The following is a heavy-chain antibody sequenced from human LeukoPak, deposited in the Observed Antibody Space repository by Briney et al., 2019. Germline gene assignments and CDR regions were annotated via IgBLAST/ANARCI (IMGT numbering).Heavy chain of an antibody. CDR1: GFTFSDYY. CDR2: ISSSGSTI. D-gene: IGHD3-10*01. J-gene: IGHJ6*03. CDR3: ARATLDYYGSGSYYYYYMDV. Sequence: GGSLRLSCAASGFTFSDYYMSWIRQAPGKGLEWVSYISSSGSTIYYADSVKGRFTISRDNAKNSLYLQMNSLRAEDTAVYYCARATLDYYGSGSYYYYYMDVWGKGTTVTVSS. V-gene: IGHV3-11*01.